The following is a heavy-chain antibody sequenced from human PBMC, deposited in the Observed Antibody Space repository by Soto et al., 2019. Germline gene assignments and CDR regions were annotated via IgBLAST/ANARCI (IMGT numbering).Heavy chain of an antibody. CDR3: ARREIQGPIDY. J-gene: IGHJ4*02. CDR1: GDCVRSREG. D-gene: IGHD1-26*01. V-gene: IGHV4-28*01. CDR2: IYYSGTT. Sequence: SESLALRSAVCGDCVRSREGGGWIRQPPGKGLEWIGYIYYSGTTYYNPSLKSRVTMSVDTSKNQFSLKLTSVTAVDTAVYYCARREIQGPIDYWGQGTLVTVSS.